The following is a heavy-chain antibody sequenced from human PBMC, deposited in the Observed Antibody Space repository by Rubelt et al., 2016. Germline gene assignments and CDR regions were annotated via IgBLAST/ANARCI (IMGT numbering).Heavy chain of an antibody. CDR3: ARVISSGWRTHDY. V-gene: IGHV4-4*02. Sequence: QVQLQESGPGLVKPSGTLSLTCAVSGGSISSSNWWSWVRQPPGKGLEWIGEISLGGTTNYNPSLKSRVTISLDKSKNQFSWNLTSVTAADTALYYCARVISSGWRTHDYWGQGTLVTVSS. CDR1: GGSISSSNW. CDR2: ISLGGTT. D-gene: IGHD6-25*01. J-gene: IGHJ4*02.